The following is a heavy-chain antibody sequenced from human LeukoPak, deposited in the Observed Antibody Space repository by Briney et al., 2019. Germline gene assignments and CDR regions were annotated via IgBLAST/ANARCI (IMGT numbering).Heavy chain of an antibody. D-gene: IGHD2-15*01. J-gene: IGHJ4*02. CDR2: ISSSGSTI. V-gene: IGHV3-11*01. CDR3: ARIPYCSGGSCYCDY. Sequence: GGSLRLSCAASGFTFSDYYMSWIRQAPGKGLEWVSCISSSGSTIYYADSVKGRFTISRDNAKNSLYLQMNSLRAEDTAVYYCARIPYCSGGSCYCDYWGQGTLVTVSS. CDR1: GFTFSDYY.